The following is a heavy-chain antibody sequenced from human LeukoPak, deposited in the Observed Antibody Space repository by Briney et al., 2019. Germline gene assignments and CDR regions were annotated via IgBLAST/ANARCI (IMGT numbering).Heavy chain of an antibody. D-gene: IGHD3-10*01. V-gene: IGHV4-30-4*08. J-gene: IGHJ4*02. CDR1: GGSISRGDYY. CDR3: ARGELELHPYYFDY. CDR2: VYYSGGT. Sequence: PSQALSLTCTVPGGSISRGDYYWSWIRQPPGEGLGWMGYVYYSGGTYSHPPLRGRFPISEDISKNQFFCNLSAVPPAGRSFFSCARGELELHPYYFDYWGQGTLVTVSS.